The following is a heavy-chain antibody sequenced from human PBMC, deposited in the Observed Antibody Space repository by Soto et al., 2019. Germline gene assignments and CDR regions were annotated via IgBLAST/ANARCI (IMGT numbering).Heavy chain of an antibody. CDR3: ARHRGFGESYYYYYYMDV. CDR1: GYSFTSYW. V-gene: IGHV5-51*01. CDR2: IYPGDSDT. J-gene: IGHJ6*03. Sequence: PGESLKISCKGSGYSFTSYWIGWVRQMPGKGLEWMGIIYPGDSDTRYSPSFQGQVTISADKSISTAYLQWSSLKASDTAMYYCARHRGFGESYYYYYYMDVWGKGTTVTVSS. D-gene: IGHD3-10*01.